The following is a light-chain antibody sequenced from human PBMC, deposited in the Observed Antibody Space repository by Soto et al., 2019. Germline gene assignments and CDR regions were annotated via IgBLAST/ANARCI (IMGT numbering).Light chain of an antibody. J-gene: IGLJ1*01. V-gene: IGLV2-23*01. CDR1: SSDVGSYNL. CDR3: CSYAGSPFYV. CDR2: EGS. Sequence: SVLTQPASVSGSPGQSITISCTGTSSDVGSYNLVSWYQQHPGKAPKLMIYEGSKRPSGVSNRFSGSKSGNTASLTISGLQAEDEADYYCCSYAGSPFYVFGTGTKVTVL.